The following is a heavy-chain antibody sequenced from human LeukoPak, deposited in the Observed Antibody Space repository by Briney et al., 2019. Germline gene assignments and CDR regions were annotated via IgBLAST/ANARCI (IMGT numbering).Heavy chain of an antibody. CDR1: GGSISRCNW. Sequence: PSETLSLTCAVSGGSISRCNWLSRVRQPPGKGLEWIGEIYHSGSTNYNPSLKSRVTISVDKSKKQFSLKLSSVTAADTAVYYLARESYRGGWYVLYWGQGTLVTVSS. CDR2: IYHSGST. CDR3: ARESYRGGWYVLY. V-gene: IGHV4-4*02. J-gene: IGHJ4*02. D-gene: IGHD6-19*01.